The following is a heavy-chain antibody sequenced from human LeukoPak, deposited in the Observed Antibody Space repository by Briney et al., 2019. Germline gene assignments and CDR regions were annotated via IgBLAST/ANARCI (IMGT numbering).Heavy chain of an antibody. J-gene: IGHJ4*02. Sequence: GGSLRLSCAASGFTFSSYAMSWVRQAPGKGLEWVSAISGSGGSTYYADSVKGRFTISRDNSKNTLYLQMNSLRAEDTAVYYCAKDPLYCSGGSCYAPSGFDYWGQGTLVTVSS. CDR3: AKDPLYCSGGSCYAPSGFDY. V-gene: IGHV3-23*01. CDR2: ISGSGGST. CDR1: GFTFSSYA. D-gene: IGHD2-15*01.